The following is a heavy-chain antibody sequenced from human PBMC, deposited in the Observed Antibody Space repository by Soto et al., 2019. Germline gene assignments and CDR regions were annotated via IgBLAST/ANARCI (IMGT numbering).Heavy chain of an antibody. D-gene: IGHD3-3*01. J-gene: IGHJ6*02. CDR1: GYTFTGYY. CDR3: ARGDTYYDFWSGCYTYYGMDV. CDR2: INPNSGGT. Sequence: ASVKVSCKASGYTFTGYYMHWVLQAPGQGLEWMGWINPNSGGTNYAQKFQGRVTMTRDTSISTAYMELSRLRSDDTAVYYCARGDTYYDFWSGCYTYYGMDVWGQGTTVTVSS. V-gene: IGHV1-2*02.